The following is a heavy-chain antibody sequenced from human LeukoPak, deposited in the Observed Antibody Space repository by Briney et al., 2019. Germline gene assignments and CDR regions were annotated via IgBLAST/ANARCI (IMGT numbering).Heavy chain of an antibody. Sequence: TGRSLRLSCAASGFTFSSYAMHWVRQAPGKGLEWVAVISYDGSKKYYADSVKGRFTISRDNSKNTLYLQMNSLRAEDTAVYYCARDYFPLVDWVGMGPGWYFDLWGRGTLVTVSS. J-gene: IGHJ2*01. D-gene: IGHD1-14*01. V-gene: IGHV3-30-3*01. CDR1: GFTFSSYA. CDR2: ISYDGSKK. CDR3: ARDYFPLVDWVGMGPGWYFDL.